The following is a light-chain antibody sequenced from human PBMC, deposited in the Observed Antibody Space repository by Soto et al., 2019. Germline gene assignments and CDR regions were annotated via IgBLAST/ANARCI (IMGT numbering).Light chain of an antibody. CDR1: QSVGSN. V-gene: IGKV3-15*01. CDR3: QQYNNWPPADT. CDR2: GAS. Sequence: EIVMTQSPATLSVSPGERATLSCRASQSVGSNLAWYQQKPGQAPRLLIYGASTRATGIPARFSGSGSGTEFTLTISSLQSEDFAVYYCQQYNNWPPADTFGQGTKLEIK. J-gene: IGKJ2*01.